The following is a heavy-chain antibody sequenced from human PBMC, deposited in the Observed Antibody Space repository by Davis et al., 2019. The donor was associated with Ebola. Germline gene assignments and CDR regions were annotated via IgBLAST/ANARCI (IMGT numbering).Heavy chain of an antibody. J-gene: IGHJ4*02. V-gene: IGHV3-30*03. D-gene: IGHD4-17*01. CDR3: TTRGFDF. Sequence: GESLKISCAASGFTFSNYGMNWVRQAPGKGLEWIAFISHDGRNIPYAGSVWGRFTISRDNSKNTLYLQMNSLKTEDTAVYFCTTRGFDFWGQGTLVTVSS. CDR2: ISHDGRNI. CDR1: GFTFSNYG.